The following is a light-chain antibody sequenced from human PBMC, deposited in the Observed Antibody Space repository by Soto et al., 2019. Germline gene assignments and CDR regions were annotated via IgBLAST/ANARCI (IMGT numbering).Light chain of an antibody. Sequence: DIPMTQSPSSVSASVGDRVTITCRASQGISAWLAGYQQKPGKAPKLLIYAASSLQSGVPSRFSGSGSGTDFTLTIPSLQPEDFATYYFQQDDSFSFTFGPGTNVDI. CDR1: QGISAW. CDR2: AAS. J-gene: IGKJ3*01. V-gene: IGKV1-12*01. CDR3: QQDDSFSFT.